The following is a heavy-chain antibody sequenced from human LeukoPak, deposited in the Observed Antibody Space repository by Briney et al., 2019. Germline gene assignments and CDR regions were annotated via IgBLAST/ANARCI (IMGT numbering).Heavy chain of an antibody. CDR2: ISSSGSTI. CDR1: GFTFSSYE. D-gene: IGHD6-13*01. Sequence: GGSLRLFCAASGFTFSSYEMNWVRQAPGKGLEWVSYISSSGSTIYYADSVKGRFTISRDNAKNSLYLQMNSLRAEDTAVYYCARDGNMAAAGPYDYYYGMDVWGKGTTVTVSS. V-gene: IGHV3-48*03. CDR3: ARDGNMAAAGPYDYYYGMDV. J-gene: IGHJ6*04.